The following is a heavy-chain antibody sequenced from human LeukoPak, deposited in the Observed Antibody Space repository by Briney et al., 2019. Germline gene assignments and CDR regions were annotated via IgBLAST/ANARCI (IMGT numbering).Heavy chain of an antibody. J-gene: IGHJ6*02. D-gene: IGHD2-2*01. CDR2: ISGSGGST. Sequence: PGGSLRLSCAASGFTFSSYAMSWVRQAPGKGLEWVSAISGSGGSTYYADSVKGRFTISRDNSKNTLYLQMNSLRAEDTAVYYCATLVVPAAISRYYYYGMDVWGQGTTVTVSS. V-gene: IGHV3-23*01. CDR3: ATLVVPAAISRYYYYGMDV. CDR1: GFTFSSYA.